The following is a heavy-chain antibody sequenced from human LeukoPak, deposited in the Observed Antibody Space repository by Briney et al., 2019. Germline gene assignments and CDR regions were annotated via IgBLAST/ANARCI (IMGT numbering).Heavy chain of an antibody. V-gene: IGHV4-39*07. D-gene: IGHD7-27*01. CDR1: GGSISSSSYY. CDR2: INHRGST. Sequence: SETLSLTCTVSGGSISSSSYYWSWIRQPPGKGLEWIGEINHRGSTNYNPSLKSRVTISVDTSKNQFSLKLSSVTAADTAVYYCARGPWVSYYYYYYMDVWGKGTTVTVSS. CDR3: ARGPWVSYYYYYYMDV. J-gene: IGHJ6*03.